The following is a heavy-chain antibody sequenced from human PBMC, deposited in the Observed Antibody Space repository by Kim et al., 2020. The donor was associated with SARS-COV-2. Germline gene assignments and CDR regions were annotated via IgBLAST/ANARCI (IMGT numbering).Heavy chain of an antibody. D-gene: IGHD6-13*01. CDR3: ASGLIAAAVTIDY. V-gene: IGHV1-69*13. CDR1: GGTFSSYA. CDR2: IIPIFGTA. J-gene: IGHJ4*02. Sequence: SVKVSCKASGGTFSSYAISWVRQAPGQGLEWMGGIIPIFGTANYAQKFQGRVTITADESTSTAYMELSSLRSEDTAVYYCASGLIAAAVTIDYWGQGTLVTVSS.